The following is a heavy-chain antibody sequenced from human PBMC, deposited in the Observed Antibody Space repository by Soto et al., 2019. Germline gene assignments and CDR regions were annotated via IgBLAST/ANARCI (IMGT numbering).Heavy chain of an antibody. D-gene: IGHD1-1*01. J-gene: IGHJ5*01. CDR3: ARELQLNCFFP. V-gene: IGHV4-59*01. CDR2: IYYSGST. Sequence: PSETLSLTCTVSVGSISSYYWSWLRPPPGKGMEWIGYIYYSGSTNYNPSLKSRVTISVDTSKNQFSLKLSSVTAADTDVYYWARELQLNCFFPWGQR. CDR1: VGSISSYY.